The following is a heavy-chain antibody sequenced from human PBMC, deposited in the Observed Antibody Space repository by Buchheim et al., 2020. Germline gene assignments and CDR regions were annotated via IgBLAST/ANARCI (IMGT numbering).Heavy chain of an antibody. CDR1: GGTFSSYA. Sequence: QVQLVQSGAEVKKPGSSVKVSCKASGGTFSSYAISWVRQAPGQGLEWMGWINPNSGGTNYAQKFQGWVTMTRDTSISTAYMELSRLRSDDTAWYYCARRGRWLQSGNYYYGMDVWGQGTT. CDR2: INPNSGGT. V-gene: IGHV1-2*04. D-gene: IGHD5-24*01. CDR3: ARRGRWLQSGNYYYGMDV. J-gene: IGHJ6*02.